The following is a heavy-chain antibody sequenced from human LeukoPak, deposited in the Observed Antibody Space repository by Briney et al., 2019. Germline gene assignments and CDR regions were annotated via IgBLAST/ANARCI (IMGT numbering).Heavy chain of an antibody. Sequence: GGSLRLSCAASGFTFSSYGMHWVRQAPGKGLEWVAFIRYDGSNKYYADSVKGRFTISRDNSKNTLYLQMNSLRAEDTAVYYCVKDSSSWYYDSSGYYDYWGQGTLVTVSS. D-gene: IGHD3-22*01. CDR1: GFTFSSYG. J-gene: IGHJ4*02. CDR3: VKDSSSWYYDSSGYYDY. CDR2: IRYDGSNK. V-gene: IGHV3-30*02.